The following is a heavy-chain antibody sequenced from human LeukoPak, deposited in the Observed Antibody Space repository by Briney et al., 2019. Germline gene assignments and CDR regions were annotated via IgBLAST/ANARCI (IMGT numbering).Heavy chain of an antibody. CDR1: GYTFTSYY. CDR3: ARGYYYDSSGRGAFFDY. J-gene: IGHJ4*02. V-gene: IGHV1-46*01. Sequence: ASVKVSCKASGYTFTSYYMHWVRQAPGQGLEWMGIINPSGGSTSYVEKFHGRVTMTRDTSASTVFMELSSLRSEDTAMYYCARGYYYDSSGRGAFFDYWGQGTLVTVSS. CDR2: INPSGGST. D-gene: IGHD3-22*01.